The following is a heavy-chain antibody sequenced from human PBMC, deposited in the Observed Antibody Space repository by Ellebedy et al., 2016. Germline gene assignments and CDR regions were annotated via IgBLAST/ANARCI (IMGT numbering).Heavy chain of an antibody. D-gene: IGHD6-13*01. CDR1: GFTVSSNY. CDR2: IYSDGST. Sequence: GESLKISCVASGFTVSSNYMSWVRQAPGKGLEWVSVIYSDGSTYYADFVEGRFTISRDNSKNTLYLQMSSLRAEDTAVYYCARRLSGSSWFNWGQGTLVTVSS. CDR3: ARRLSGSSWFN. V-gene: IGHV3-53*01. J-gene: IGHJ4*02.